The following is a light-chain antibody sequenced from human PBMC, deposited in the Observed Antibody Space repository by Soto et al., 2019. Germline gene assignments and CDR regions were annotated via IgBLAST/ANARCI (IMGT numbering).Light chain of an antibody. Sequence: QSELTQPPSVSGAPWQRVTISCTGSSSNIGAGYDVHWYQQPPGTAPKLLIYGNSNLPSGVPDRFSGSKSGTSASLAITGLQAEDGADYYCQSYDSSLSGVVFGGGTKLTVL. CDR3: QSYDSSLSGVV. V-gene: IGLV1-40*01. CDR1: SSNIGAGYD. CDR2: GNS. J-gene: IGLJ2*01.